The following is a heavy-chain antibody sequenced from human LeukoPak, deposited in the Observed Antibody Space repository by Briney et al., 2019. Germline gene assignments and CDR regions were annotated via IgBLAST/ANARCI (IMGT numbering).Heavy chain of an antibody. J-gene: IGHJ6*03. CDR3: ARDGGYSSSSNYYYYYMDV. CDR1: GFTFSSYS. D-gene: IGHD6-6*01. CDR2: ISSSSSYI. Sequence: PGGSLRLSCAASGFTFSSYSMNWVRQAPGKGLEWVSSISSSSSYIYYADSVKGRFTISRDNAKNSLYLQMNSLRAEDTAVYYCARDGGYSSSSNYYYYYMDVWGKGTTVTVSS. V-gene: IGHV3-21*01.